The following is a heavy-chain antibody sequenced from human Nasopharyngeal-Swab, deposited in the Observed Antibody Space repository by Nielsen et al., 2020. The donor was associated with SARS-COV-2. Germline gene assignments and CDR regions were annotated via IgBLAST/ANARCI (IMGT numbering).Heavy chain of an antibody. V-gene: IGHV1-46*02. D-gene: IGHD4-17*01. J-gene: IGHJ4*02. CDR2: INPSGGST. Sequence: ASVKVSCKASGYTFNDHFIHWVRQAPGQGLEWMGIINPSGGSTNYAQKFQGRVTMTRDTSTSTVYMELSSLRSEDTALYYCARVKDSGDSPDYWGQGTLVTVSS. CDR1: GYTFNDHF. CDR3: ARVKDSGDSPDY.